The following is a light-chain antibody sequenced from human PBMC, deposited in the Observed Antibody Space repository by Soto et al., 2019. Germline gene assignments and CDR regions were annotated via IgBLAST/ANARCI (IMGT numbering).Light chain of an antibody. V-gene: IGLV1-40*01. Sequence: QSVLTQPPSVSGAPGQRVTISCTGGSSNIGAGYDVHWYQQLPGTAPKLLIYDNSNRPSGVPDRFSGSKSGTSASLAITGLQAEDEADYYCQSYDSSLSVLYVFGTGTKLTVL. CDR3: QSYDSSLSVLYV. J-gene: IGLJ1*01. CDR1: SSNIGAGYD. CDR2: DNS.